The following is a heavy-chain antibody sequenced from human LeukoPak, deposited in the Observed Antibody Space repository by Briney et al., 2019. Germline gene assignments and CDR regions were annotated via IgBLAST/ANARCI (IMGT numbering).Heavy chain of an antibody. CDR3: ARGAPSGTTCYHY. CDR2: ISPSGGST. J-gene: IGHJ4*02. D-gene: IGHD1-7*01. Sequence: ASVKVSCKASGHIFTNYYIHWVRRAPAQGLGWMGVISPSGGSTSYAQKFRGRVTMTRDTSTRTVYMELSSLRSEDTAVYYCARGAPSGTTCYHYWGQGTLVTVSS. CDR1: GHIFTNYY. V-gene: IGHV1-46*01.